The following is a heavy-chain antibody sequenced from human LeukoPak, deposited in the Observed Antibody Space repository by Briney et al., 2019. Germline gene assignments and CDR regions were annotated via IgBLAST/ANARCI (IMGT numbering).Heavy chain of an antibody. D-gene: IGHD1-7*01. CDR1: GFTFSTYT. CDR2: ISSSSS. Sequence: GGSLRLSCAASGFTFSTYTMNWVRQAPGKGLEWVSSISSSSSYYADSVKGRFTISRDSAKNSLYLQMNSLRAEDTAVYYCARDDAPAGPRTHDFDYWGQGTLVTVSS. V-gene: IGHV3-21*01. J-gene: IGHJ4*02. CDR3: ARDDAPAGPRTHDFDY.